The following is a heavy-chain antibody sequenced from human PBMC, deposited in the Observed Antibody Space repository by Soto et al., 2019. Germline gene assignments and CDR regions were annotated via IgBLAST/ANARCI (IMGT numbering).Heavy chain of an antibody. J-gene: IGHJ4*02. CDR2: IYHSGSA. D-gene: IGHD5-12*01. CDR1: GDSITNNYY. V-gene: IGHV4-38-2*02. CDR3: ASFVATIDY. Sequence: SETLSLTCTVSGDSITNNYYWGWIRQPPGKGLEWIGNIYHSGSAYYNPSLKSRVTISVDTSKNQFSLKLSSVTAADTAVYYCASFVATIDYWGQGALVTVSS.